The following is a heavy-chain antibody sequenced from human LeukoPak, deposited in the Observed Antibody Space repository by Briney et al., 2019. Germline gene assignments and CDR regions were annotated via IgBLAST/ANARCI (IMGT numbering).Heavy chain of an antibody. CDR1: GGSISSGGYY. CDR3: ARGYSYVLYYGMDV. D-gene: IGHD5-18*01. J-gene: IGHJ6*02. CDR2: IYYSGST. Sequence: PSQTLSLTCTVSGGSISSGGYYWSWIRQHPGKGLEWIGYIYYSGSTYYNPSLKSRVTISVDTSKNQFSLKLSSVTAADTAVYYCARGYSYVLYYGMDVWGQGTTVTVSS. V-gene: IGHV4-31*03.